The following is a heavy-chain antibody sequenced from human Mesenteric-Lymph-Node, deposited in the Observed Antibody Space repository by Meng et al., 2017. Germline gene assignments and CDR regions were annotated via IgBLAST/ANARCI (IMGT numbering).Heavy chain of an antibody. Sequence: VQTRRPGTGLSNPSQTPPLHCTFSVVSLGSCGYYVSWSRQDPGKGLECIGYIYYTGSTFYNPSPKSRVTISVDTSKNQFSLKLISATAAETAVYYCAREAGRDGYATPKFDYWGQGTLVTVSS. CDR2: IYYTGST. V-gene: IGHV4-31*03. J-gene: IGHJ4*02. D-gene: IGHD5-24*01. CDR1: VVSLGSCGYY. CDR3: AREAGRDGYATPKFDY.